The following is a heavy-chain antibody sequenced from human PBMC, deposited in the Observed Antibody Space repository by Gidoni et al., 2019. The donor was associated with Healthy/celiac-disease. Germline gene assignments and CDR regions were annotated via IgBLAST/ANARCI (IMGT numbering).Heavy chain of an antibody. CDR1: GYTFTGYY. Sequence: QVQLVQSGAEVKKPGASVKVSCKASGYTFTGYYMPWVRQAPGQGLEWMGWINPNSGGTNYAQKFQGRVTMTRDTSISTAYMELSRLRSDDTAVYYCARGVRFLEWLTILSQDYYYGMDVWGQGTTVTVSS. D-gene: IGHD3-3*01. J-gene: IGHJ6*02. V-gene: IGHV1-2*02. CDR2: INPNSGGT. CDR3: ARGVRFLEWLTILSQDYYYGMDV.